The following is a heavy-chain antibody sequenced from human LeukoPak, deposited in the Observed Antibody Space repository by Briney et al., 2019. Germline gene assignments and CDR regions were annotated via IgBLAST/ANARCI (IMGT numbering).Heavy chain of an antibody. Sequence: ASVKVFCKASGYTFTGYYMHWVRQAPGQGLEWMGWINPNSGGTNYAQKFQGWVTMTRDTSISTAYMELSRLRSDDTAVYYCARDEVLLWFGEPLFYFSYWGQGTLVTVSS. CDR1: GYTFTGYY. V-gene: IGHV1-2*04. J-gene: IGHJ4*02. CDR3: ARDEVLLWFGEPLFYFSY. CDR2: INPNSGGT. D-gene: IGHD3-10*01.